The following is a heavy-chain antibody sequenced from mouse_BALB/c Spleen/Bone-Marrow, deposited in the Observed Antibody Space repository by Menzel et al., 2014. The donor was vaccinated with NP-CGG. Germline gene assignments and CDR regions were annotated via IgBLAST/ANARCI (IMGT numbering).Heavy chain of an antibody. D-gene: IGHD2-1*01. Sequence: QVQLQQSGTELAKPGASVKISCKATGYTFTSYWMDWVKQRPGQGLEWIGYIKPGTGYPEYNQKFKDKATLTADTSSSTTYLRLLSRESYDASVCYWARGNYESFDYWGQGTSVTVS. CDR2: IKPGTGYP. V-gene: IGHV1-7*01. CDR1: GYTFTSYW. CDR3: ARGNYESFDY. J-gene: IGHJ4*01.